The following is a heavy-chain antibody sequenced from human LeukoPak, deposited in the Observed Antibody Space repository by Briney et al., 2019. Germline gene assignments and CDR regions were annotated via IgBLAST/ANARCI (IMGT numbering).Heavy chain of an antibody. J-gene: IGHJ4*02. CDR3: ARRFGL. CDR1: GDSISSGNYY. V-gene: IGHV4-61*02. Sequence: SETLSLTCTVSGDSISSGNYYWNWIRQSTGRGLEWIGLIYSSGSAHYNPSFKSRVTISLDTSKNHFSLKLNSVTAADTAVYCCARRFGLWGRGTLVTVSS. CDR2: IYSSGSA. D-gene: IGHD3-10*01.